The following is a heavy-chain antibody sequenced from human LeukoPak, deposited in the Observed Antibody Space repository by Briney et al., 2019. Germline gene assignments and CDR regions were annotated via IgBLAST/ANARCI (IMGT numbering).Heavy chain of an antibody. Sequence: SSVKVSCKASGGTFSSYAIIWVRPAPGQGLEWMGGIIPIFGTANYAQKFQGRVTITADESTSTAHMELSSLRSEDTALYYCARDRTLSYYDSSGYSPFDYWGQGALVTVSS. V-gene: IGHV1-69*01. CDR1: GGTFSSYA. CDR2: IIPIFGTA. CDR3: ARDRTLSYYDSSGYSPFDY. J-gene: IGHJ4*02. D-gene: IGHD3-22*01.